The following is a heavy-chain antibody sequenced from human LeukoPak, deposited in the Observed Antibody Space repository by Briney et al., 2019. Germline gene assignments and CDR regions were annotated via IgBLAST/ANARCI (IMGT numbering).Heavy chain of an antibody. CDR2: IYTSGKT. CDR1: GGXISSYF. D-gene: IGHD3-10*01. V-gene: IGHV4-4*07. CDR3: ARAEGSGSGTYTLDY. Sequence: PSETLSLTCTVSGGXISSYFRSWIRQPAGKGLEWIGHIYTSGKTYYNPSLKSRVTMSLDTSKNQFSLKLSSVTAADTAVYYCARAEGSGSGTYTLDYWGQGILVTVSS. J-gene: IGHJ4*02.